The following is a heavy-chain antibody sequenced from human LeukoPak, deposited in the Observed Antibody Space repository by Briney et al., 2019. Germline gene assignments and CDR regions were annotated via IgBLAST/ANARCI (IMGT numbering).Heavy chain of an antibody. CDR1: GYTFTGNN. CDR3: ARGRGRELLGVYFDY. V-gene: IGHV1-2*02. Sequence: ASVKVSCKASGYTFTGNNLYWVRQAPGQGLEWMGWINPNSGGTIYAQKFQGRVTMTRDMSTSTVYMELSSLRSEDTAVYYCARGRGRELLGVYFDYWGQGTLVTVSS. D-gene: IGHD1-26*01. J-gene: IGHJ4*02. CDR2: INPNSGGT.